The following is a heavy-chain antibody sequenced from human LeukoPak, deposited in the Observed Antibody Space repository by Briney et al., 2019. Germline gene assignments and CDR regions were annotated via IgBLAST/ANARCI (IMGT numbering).Heavy chain of an antibody. CDR1: GFTFNRDW. J-gene: IGHJ4*02. CDR3: VTKEPSTSGWSY. D-gene: IGHD6-19*01. CDR2: IEEDGSEK. V-gene: IGHV3-7*01. Sequence: GGSLRLSCTASGFTFNRDWTAWVRQAPGKGLEWVANIEEDGSEKNYVDSVKGRFTISRDNAENSVYLQMNDLRAEDTGVYYCVTKEPSTSGWSYWGQGTLVTVSS.